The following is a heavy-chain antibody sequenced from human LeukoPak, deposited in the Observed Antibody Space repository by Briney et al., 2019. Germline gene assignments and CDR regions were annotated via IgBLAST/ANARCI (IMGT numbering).Heavy chain of an antibody. Sequence: PSETPSLTCTVSGGSISGSSYYWGWIRQPPGKGLEWIGSIYYSGSTYYNPSLKSRVTISVDTSKNQFSLKLSSVTAADTAVYYCARGDIVPDYWGQGTLVTVSS. CDR2: IYYSGST. CDR3: ARGDIVPDY. J-gene: IGHJ4*02. V-gene: IGHV4-39*01. CDR1: GGSISGSSYY. D-gene: IGHD2-15*01.